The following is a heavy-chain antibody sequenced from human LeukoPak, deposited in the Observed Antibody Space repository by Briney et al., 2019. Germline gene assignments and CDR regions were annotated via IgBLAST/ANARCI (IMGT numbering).Heavy chain of an antibody. V-gene: IGHV3-21*01. CDR3: AREEYSGSYYFDY. Sequence: GGSLRLSCAASGFTFGSYSMNWVRQAPGKGLEWVSSISSSSSYICYADSVKGRFTISRDNAKNSLYLQMNSLRAEDTAVYYCAREEYSGSYYFDYWGQGTLVTVSS. D-gene: IGHD1-26*01. J-gene: IGHJ4*02. CDR1: GFTFGSYS. CDR2: ISSSSSYI.